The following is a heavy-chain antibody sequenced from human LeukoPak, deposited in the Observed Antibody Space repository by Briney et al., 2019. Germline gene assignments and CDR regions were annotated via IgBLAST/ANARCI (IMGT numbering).Heavy chain of an antibody. CDR2: ISTNWDAT. Sequence: PGGSLRLSCAASGFTFSNYALHWVRQAPGKGLEYVSAISTNWDATFYANSVKGRFTISRDNSKNTVYLQMGSLRAEDMAVYYCVRVGNYREFDYWGQGTLVTVSS. CDR1: GFTFSNYA. V-gene: IGHV3-64*01. D-gene: IGHD1-7*01. J-gene: IGHJ4*02. CDR3: VRVGNYREFDY.